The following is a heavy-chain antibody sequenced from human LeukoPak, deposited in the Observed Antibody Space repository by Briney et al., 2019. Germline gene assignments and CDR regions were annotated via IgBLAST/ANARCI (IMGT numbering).Heavy chain of an antibody. CDR1: GFTFSSIS. D-gene: IGHD2-2*01. Sequence: GWSLRLSCAASGFTFSSISMNWVRQAPGKGLEWLSYISYSSSTIYSADSVKGRFTISRDNAKNSLYLQMNSLRAEDTAVYYCAKGQVVPAAMIPDYWGQGTLVTVSS. CDR3: AKGQVVPAAMIPDY. CDR2: ISYSSSTI. J-gene: IGHJ4*02. V-gene: IGHV3-48*01.